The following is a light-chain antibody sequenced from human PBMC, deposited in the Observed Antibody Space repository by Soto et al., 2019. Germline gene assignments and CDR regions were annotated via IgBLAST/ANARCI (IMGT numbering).Light chain of an antibody. CDR2: DAS. V-gene: IGKV3-11*01. J-gene: IGKJ4*01. CDR3: QQRSNWPLT. Sequence: EIVLTQSPATLSLSPGERATLSCRASQSVRSYSAWYQQKVGQAPRLLIYDASNRATGIPARFSGSGSGTDFTLTISSLEPEDFAVYYCQQRSNWPLTFGGGTKVDIK. CDR1: QSVRSY.